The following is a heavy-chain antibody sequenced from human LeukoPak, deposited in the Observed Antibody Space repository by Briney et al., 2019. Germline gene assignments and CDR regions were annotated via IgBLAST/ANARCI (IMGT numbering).Heavy chain of an antibody. V-gene: IGHV3-23*01. Sequence: GGSLRLSCAASGFTFSSYAMSWVGKAPGKGLEWVSAISGSGGSTYYADSVKGRFAISRDNSKNTLYLQMNSLRAEDTAVYYCASGELFSWFDPWGQGTLVTVSS. CDR3: ASGELFSWFDP. CDR1: GFTFSSYA. J-gene: IGHJ5*02. D-gene: IGHD3-10*01. CDR2: ISGSGGST.